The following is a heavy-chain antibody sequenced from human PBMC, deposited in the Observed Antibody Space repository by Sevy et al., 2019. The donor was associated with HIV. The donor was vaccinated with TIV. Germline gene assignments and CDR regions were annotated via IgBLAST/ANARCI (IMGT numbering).Heavy chain of an antibody. Sequence: SKTLSLTCTVSGGSISNYYWNWIRQPPGKGLEWIGYIYYSGGTNYNPSLRSRVTMSADTSKNQFSLKLSFVTAADTAMYYCARGNSGSYGWFDPWGQGTLVTVSS. CDR2: IYYSGGT. CDR3: ARGNSGSYGWFDP. CDR1: GGSISNYY. V-gene: IGHV4-59*01. J-gene: IGHJ5*02. D-gene: IGHD1-26*01.